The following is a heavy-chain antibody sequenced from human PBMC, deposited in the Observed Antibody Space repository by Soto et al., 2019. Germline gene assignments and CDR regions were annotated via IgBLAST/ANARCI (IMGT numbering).Heavy chain of an antibody. CDR3: ARTVVATPYYFDY. J-gene: IGHJ4*02. D-gene: IGHD2-2*01. CDR1: GFTVSSNY. Sequence: EVQLVESGGGLIQPGGSLSLSCAASGFTVSSNYMSWVRQAPGKGLEWVSVIYSGGSTYYADSVKGRFTISRDNSKNTLYLQMNTLRAEDTAVYYCARTVVATPYYFDYWGLGTLVTVSS. V-gene: IGHV3-53*01. CDR2: IYSGGST.